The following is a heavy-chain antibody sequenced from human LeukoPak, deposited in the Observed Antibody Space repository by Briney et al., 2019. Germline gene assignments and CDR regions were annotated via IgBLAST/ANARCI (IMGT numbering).Heavy chain of an antibody. CDR3: ARDGGGTYQDFDY. CDR1: GYTFTDSS. J-gene: IGHJ4*02. V-gene: IGHV1-2*02. Sequence: VASVTVSCKAPGYTFTDSSIHWVRQAPGQGLEWMGWINCDSGVTKYAEKFQGRVSMTRDTSISTAYMDLSRLTSDDTAIYYCARDGGGTYQDFDYWGQGTLVTVSS. D-gene: IGHD1-26*01. CDR2: INCDSGVT.